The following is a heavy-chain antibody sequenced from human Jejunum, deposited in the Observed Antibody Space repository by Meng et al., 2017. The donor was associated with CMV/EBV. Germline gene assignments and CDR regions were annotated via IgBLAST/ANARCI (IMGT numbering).Heavy chain of an antibody. CDR1: GFSFSDYY. Sequence: HVQVVECGGGLVEPGGALRLFCKASGFSFSDYYMTWFRHTPGKGPEWLADISGSSTVTNYADSVKGRFTISRDNVNNLLYLQMNSLRADDTAVYYCTRDPRACDYWGQGTLVTVSS. CDR2: ISGSSTVT. CDR3: TRDPRACDY. J-gene: IGHJ4*02. V-gene: IGHV3-11*05.